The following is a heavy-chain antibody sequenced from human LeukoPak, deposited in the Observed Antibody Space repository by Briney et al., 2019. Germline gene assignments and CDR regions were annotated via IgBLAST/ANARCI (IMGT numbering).Heavy chain of an antibody. D-gene: IGHD3-10*01. CDR1: GFTFSNYP. J-gene: IGHJ3*02. CDR2: ISSSSSYI. V-gene: IGHV3-21*01. Sequence: PGGSLRLSCAVSGFTFSNYPMNWVRQAPGKGLEWVSSISSSSSYIYYADSVKGRFTISRDNAKNSLYLQMNSLRDEDTAVYYCARDLHYAFDIWGQGTMVTASS. CDR3: ARDLHYAFDI.